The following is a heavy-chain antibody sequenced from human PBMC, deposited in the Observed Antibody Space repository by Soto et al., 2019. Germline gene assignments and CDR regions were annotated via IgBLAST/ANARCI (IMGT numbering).Heavy chain of an antibody. D-gene: IGHD3-22*01. V-gene: IGHV3-30*18. J-gene: IGHJ4*02. Sequence: QVQLVESGGGVVQPGRSLRLSCAASGFTFSSYGMHWVRQAPGKGLEWVAVISYDGSNKYYADSVKGRFTISRDNSKNTLYLQMNRLRAEDTAVYYCAKDRDDSSGYYYVLPDYWGQGTLVTVSS. CDR3: AKDRDDSSGYYYVLPDY. CDR2: ISYDGSNK. CDR1: GFTFSSYG.